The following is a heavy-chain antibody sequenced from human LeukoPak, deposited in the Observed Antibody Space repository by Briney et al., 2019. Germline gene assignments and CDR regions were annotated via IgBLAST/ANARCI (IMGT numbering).Heavy chain of an antibody. D-gene: IGHD2-21*02. CDR1: GGSISSSSYY. CDR3: AGLVVTAIQGYFDY. CDR2: IYYSGST. Sequence: PSENLSLTCTVSGGSISSSSYYWGWNRQPPGKGLEWIGSIYYSGSTYYNPSLKSRVTISVDTSKNQFSLKLSSVTAADTAVYYCAGLVVTAIQGYFDYWGQGTLVTVSS. J-gene: IGHJ4*02. V-gene: IGHV4-39*07.